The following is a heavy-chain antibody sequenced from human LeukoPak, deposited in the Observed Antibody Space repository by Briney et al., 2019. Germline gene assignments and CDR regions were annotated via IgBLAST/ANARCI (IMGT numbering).Heavy chain of an antibody. Sequence: GRSLRLSCAASGFTFSSYAMHWVRQAPGKGLEWVAVISYDGSNKYYADSVKGRFTISRDNSKNTLYLQTNSLRAEDTAVYYCARDHRRSYGMDVWGKGTTVTVSS. CDR2: ISYDGSNK. J-gene: IGHJ6*04. CDR3: ARDHRRSYGMDV. CDR1: GFTFSSYA. V-gene: IGHV3-30*04.